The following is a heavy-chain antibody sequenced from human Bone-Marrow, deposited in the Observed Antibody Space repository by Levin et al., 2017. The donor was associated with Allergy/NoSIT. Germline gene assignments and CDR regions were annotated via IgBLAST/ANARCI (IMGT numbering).Heavy chain of an antibody. CDR1: GDIFINYG. J-gene: IGHJ6*02. V-gene: IGHV1-18*04. Sequence: PGESLKISCKSSGDIFINYGITWVRQAPGQGLEWMGWISPHNGNTNYAQKIQGRVTMTTDTTTSTAYMELRSLRSDDTAVYYCASTKLRFLEWQEYGMDVWGHGTTVTVSS. CDR3: ASTKLRFLEWQEYGMDV. D-gene: IGHD3-3*01. CDR2: ISPHNGNT.